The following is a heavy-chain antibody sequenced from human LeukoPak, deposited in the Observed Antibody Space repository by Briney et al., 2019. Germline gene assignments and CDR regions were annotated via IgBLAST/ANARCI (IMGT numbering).Heavy chain of an antibody. CDR3: AKDSLIYCSGGSCYPDY. D-gene: IGHD2-15*01. CDR2: IWYDGSNK. J-gene: IGHJ4*02. Sequence: PGRSLRLSCAASGFTFSSYGMHWVRQAPGKGLEWVAVIWYDGSNKYYADSVKGRFTISRDNSKNTLYLQMNSLRAEDTAVYYCAKDSLIYCSGGSCYPDYWGQGTLVTVSS. CDR1: GFTFSSYG. V-gene: IGHV3-33*06.